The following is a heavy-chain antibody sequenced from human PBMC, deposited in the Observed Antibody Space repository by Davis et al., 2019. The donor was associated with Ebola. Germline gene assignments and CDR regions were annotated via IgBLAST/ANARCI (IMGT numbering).Heavy chain of an antibody. D-gene: IGHD3-10*01. CDR1: GGSFSGYY. Sequence: MPSETLSLTCAVYGGSFSGYYWSWIRQPPGKGLEWIGKINHSGSTNYNPSLKSRVTISVDTSKNQFSLKLSSVTAADTAVYYCARGGVFLWFGAHDYWGQGTLVTVSS. CDR2: INHSGST. CDR3: ARGGVFLWFGAHDY. J-gene: IGHJ4*02. V-gene: IGHV4-34*01.